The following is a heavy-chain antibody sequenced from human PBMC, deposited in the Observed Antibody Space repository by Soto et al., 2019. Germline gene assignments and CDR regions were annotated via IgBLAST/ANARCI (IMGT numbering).Heavy chain of an antibody. D-gene: IGHD2-15*01. CDR2: ISRSGDRT. CDR1: GFTFRSYN. V-gene: IGHV3-64*02. CDR3: ARARCSSGQCYYFDY. Sequence: EVQLVESGEGLVQPGGSLRLSCAASGFTFRSYNIHWIRQAPGKGLEFVSAISRSGDRTYYADSVKGRFTITRDNSKNTVWLQMGSLRDADMAVYYCARARCSSGQCYYFDYWGRGALVSVSS. J-gene: IGHJ4*02.